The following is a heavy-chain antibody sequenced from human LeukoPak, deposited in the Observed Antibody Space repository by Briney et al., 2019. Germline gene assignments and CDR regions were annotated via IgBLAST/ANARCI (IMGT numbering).Heavy chain of an antibody. J-gene: IGHJ4*02. V-gene: IGHV1-18*01. D-gene: IGHD2-2*01. Sequence: GASVKVSCKASGYTFTSYGVSWVRQAPGQGLEWMGWISAYNGNTNYAQKLQGRVTMTTDTSTSTAYMELRSLRSDDTAVYYCARLEGSVVPAAPYFGYWGQGTLVTVSS. CDR1: GYTFTSYG. CDR3: ARLEGSVVPAAPYFGY. CDR2: ISAYNGNT.